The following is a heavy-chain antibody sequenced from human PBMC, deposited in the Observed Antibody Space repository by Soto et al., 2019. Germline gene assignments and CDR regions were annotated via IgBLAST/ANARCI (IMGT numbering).Heavy chain of an antibody. CDR2: INPSGGST. D-gene: IGHD2-2*01. J-gene: IGHJ6*02. CDR3: AVVPAAKDYYYGMDV. V-gene: IGHV1-46*01. CDR1: GYTFTSYY. Sequence: ASVKVSCKASGYTFTSYYMHWVRQAPGQGLEWMGIINPSGGSTSYAQKFQGRVTMTRDTSTSTVYMELSSLRSEDTAVYYCAVVPAAKDYYYGMDVWGQGTTVTVS.